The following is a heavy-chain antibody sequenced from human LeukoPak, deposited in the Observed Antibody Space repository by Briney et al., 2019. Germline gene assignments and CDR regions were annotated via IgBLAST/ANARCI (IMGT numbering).Heavy chain of an antibody. Sequence: GGSLRLSCAASGFTFSSYGMHWVRQAPGKGLEWVAFIRYDGSNKYYADSVKGRFTISRDNSKNTLYLQMNSLRAEDTAVYYCAKDRDYYDSSGYNFDYWGQGTLVTVSS. CDR3: AKDRDYYDSSGYNFDY. V-gene: IGHV3-30*02. CDR2: IRYDGSNK. J-gene: IGHJ4*02. CDR1: GFTFSSYG. D-gene: IGHD3-22*01.